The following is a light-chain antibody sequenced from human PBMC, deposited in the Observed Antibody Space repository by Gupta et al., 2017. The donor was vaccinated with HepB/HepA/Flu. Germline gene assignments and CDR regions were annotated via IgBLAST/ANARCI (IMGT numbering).Light chain of an antibody. CDR1: QSIASF. CDR3: QQSSDTPFT. Sequence: DLQMTQSPSSLSASVGDRVSITCRASQSIASFLNWYQHKPGKAPKLLIYAASSLQSGVPSRFRGSGSGTDFTLTISSLQPEDFGTYYCQQSSDTPFTFGPGTKVDIK. V-gene: IGKV1-39*01. CDR2: AAS. J-gene: IGKJ3*01.